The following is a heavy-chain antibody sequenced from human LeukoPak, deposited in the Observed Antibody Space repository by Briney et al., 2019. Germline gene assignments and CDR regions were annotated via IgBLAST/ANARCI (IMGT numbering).Heavy chain of an antibody. CDR3: ARGDKYDILT. CDR1: GGSFSGYY. CDR2: INHSGST. V-gene: IGHV4-34*01. D-gene: IGHD3-9*01. J-gene: IGHJ4*02. Sequence: SETLSLTCAVYGGSFSGYYWSWIRQPPGQGLEWIGEINHSGSTNYNPSLKSRVTISVDTSKNQFSLKLSSVTAADTAVYYCARGDKYDILTWGQGTLVTVSS.